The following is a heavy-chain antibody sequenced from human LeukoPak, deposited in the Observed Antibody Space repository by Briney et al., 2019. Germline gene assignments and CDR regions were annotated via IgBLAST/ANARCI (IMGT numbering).Heavy chain of an antibody. J-gene: IGHJ4*02. CDR2: INGYNGDT. V-gene: IGHV1-18*01. CDR3: AREFCSGTCHLEY. CDR1: GFTFVNYG. Sequence: ASVKVSCKTSGFTFVNYGFSWARQAPGQGLEWMGWINGYNGDTKYAQKVQGRVTMTADTSTSTVYMEMRSLRCDGTAVYYCAREFCSGTCHLEYWGQGTLVTVSS. D-gene: IGHD2-15*01.